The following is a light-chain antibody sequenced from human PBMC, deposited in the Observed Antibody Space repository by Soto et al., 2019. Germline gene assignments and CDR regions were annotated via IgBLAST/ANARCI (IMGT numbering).Light chain of an antibody. V-gene: IGLV2-8*01. CDR3: SSYAGSSNV. Sequence: LTQPPSASGSPGQSVAISCTGTSSDVGGYNYVSWYQQHPGKAPKLMIYEVNKRPSGVPDRFSGSKSGNTASLTVSGLQAEDEADYYCSSYAGSSNVFGTGTKV. J-gene: IGLJ1*01. CDR2: EVN. CDR1: SSDVGGYNY.